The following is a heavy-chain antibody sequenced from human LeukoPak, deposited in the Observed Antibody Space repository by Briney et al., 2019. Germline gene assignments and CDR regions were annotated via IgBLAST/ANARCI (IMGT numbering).Heavy chain of an antibody. Sequence: GGSLRLSCAASGFTFSDYYMSWIRQAPGKGLEWISYISRTGSHTPYADSVKGRFTVSRDNAKNSLPLELNSLRVDDTAIYYCARVGSTAEAGTPDYWGQGTLVTVSS. D-gene: IGHD6-13*01. CDR1: GFTFSDYY. J-gene: IGHJ4*02. CDR3: ARVGSTAEAGTPDY. CDR2: ISRTGSHT. V-gene: IGHV3-11*06.